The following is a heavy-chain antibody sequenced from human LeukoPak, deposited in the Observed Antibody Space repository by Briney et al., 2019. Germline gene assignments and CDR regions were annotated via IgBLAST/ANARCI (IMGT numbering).Heavy chain of an antibody. V-gene: IGHV1-46*01. CDR2: INPSGGST. J-gene: IGHJ6*02. Sequence: ASVKVSCKASGYTFTSYYMHWVRQAPGQGLEWMGIINPSGGSTGYAQKFQGRVTMTGNTSISTAYMELSSLRSEDTAVYYCAREIVVVPAAIRNMDVWGQGTTVTVSS. D-gene: IGHD2-2*02. CDR3: AREIVVVPAAIRNMDV. CDR1: GYTFTSYY.